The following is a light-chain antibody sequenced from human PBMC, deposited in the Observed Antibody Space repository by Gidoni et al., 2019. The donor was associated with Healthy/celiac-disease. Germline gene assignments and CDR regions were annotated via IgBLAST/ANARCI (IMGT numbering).Light chain of an antibody. CDR3: QQRSNWPSGT. Sequence: EIVLTQSPATLSLSPGERATLSCRASQSVSSYLAWYQQKPGQAPRLLIYDASSGSGTAFTLTISSLEPEDFAVYYCQQRSNWPSGTFGQGTKLEIK. V-gene: IGKV3-11*01. CDR1: QSVSSY. CDR2: DAS. J-gene: IGKJ2*01.